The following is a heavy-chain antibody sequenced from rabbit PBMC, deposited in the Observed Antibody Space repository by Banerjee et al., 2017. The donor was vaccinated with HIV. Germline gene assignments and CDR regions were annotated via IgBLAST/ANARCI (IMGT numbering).Heavy chain of an antibody. Sequence: QEQLKETGGGLVQPGGSLTLTCKASGFTISSSYWICWVRQAPEKVPEWIACIYTTSGDTFYASCAKGRFAFTRSASLNTVTLQLTSLTAADTALYFFARGGTVTGDAFATWGPGTLVTV. CDR3: ARGGTVTGDAFAT. J-gene: IGHJ2*01. CDR1: GFTISSSYW. V-gene: IGHV1S45*01. CDR2: IYTTSGDT. D-gene: IGHD7-1*01.